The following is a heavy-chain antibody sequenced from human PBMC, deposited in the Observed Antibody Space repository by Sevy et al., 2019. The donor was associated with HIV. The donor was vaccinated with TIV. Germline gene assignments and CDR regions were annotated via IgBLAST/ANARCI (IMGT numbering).Heavy chain of an antibody. J-gene: IGHJ4*02. CDR1: GLTLSYAW. V-gene: IGHV3-15*07. CDR2: IKSESDGGTT. CDR3: TARNFDF. Sequence: GGSLRLSCAASGLTLSYAWMNWVRQAPGKGLEWVGHIKSESDGGTTDFATPVKVRFIISSHDSKNTLYLQMTSLQTGDTAPYYCTARNFDFWGRGTLVTVSS.